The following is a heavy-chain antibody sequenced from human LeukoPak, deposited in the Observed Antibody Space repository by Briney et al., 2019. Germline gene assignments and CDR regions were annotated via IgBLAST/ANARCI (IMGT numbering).Heavy chain of an antibody. D-gene: IGHD6-19*01. CDR3: ARATGGSGWYPKRATWYYYGMDV. Sequence: GGSLRLSCAASGSTFSSYAMHWVRQAPGKGLEWVAVISYDGSNKYYADSVKGRFTISRDNSKNTLYLQMNSLRAEDTAVYYCARATGGSGWYPKRATWYYYGMDVWGQGTTVTVSS. J-gene: IGHJ6*02. CDR2: ISYDGSNK. V-gene: IGHV3-30-3*01. CDR1: GSTFSSYA.